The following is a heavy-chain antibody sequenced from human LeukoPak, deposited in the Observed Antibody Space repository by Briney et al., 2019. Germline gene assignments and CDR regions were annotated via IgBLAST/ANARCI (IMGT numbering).Heavy chain of an antibody. V-gene: IGHV1-18*01. CDR1: GYNFTSYG. Sequence: ASVNVSCKASGYNFTSYGISWVRQAPGQGLEWMGWISAYNGNTNYAQKLQGRVTMTTDTSTNTAYMELRSLRSDDTAVYYCAREPPAGHCSSTSCHAPFDYWGQGTLVTVSS. J-gene: IGHJ4*02. CDR2: ISAYNGNT. CDR3: AREPPAGHCSSTSCHAPFDY. D-gene: IGHD2-2*01.